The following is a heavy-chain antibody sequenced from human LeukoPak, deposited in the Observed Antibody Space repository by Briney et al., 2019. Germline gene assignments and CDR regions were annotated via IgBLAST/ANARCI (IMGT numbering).Heavy chain of an antibody. CDR3: AKAGGGRPFDF. V-gene: IGHV4-59*02. D-gene: IGHD2-15*01. Sequence: SETLSLTCSVSGASVSSHYWNWIRQPPGKGLEWIGYVYNSGSTTYNPSLKRRVTISVDTSKNQFSLKLSSVIAADTAVYYCAKAGGGRPFDFWGQGTLVTVFS. CDR1: GASVSSHY. CDR2: VYNSGST. J-gene: IGHJ4*02.